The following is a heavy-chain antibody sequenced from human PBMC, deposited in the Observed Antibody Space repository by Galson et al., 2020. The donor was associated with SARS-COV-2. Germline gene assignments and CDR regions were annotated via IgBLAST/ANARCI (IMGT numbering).Heavy chain of an antibody. J-gene: IGHJ4*02. D-gene: IGHD6-19*01. CDR1: GFSLTTSGMC. V-gene: IGHV2-70*11. CDR2: IDWDDDE. CDR3: ARSDSSGCRGNY. Sequence: ESGPTLVKPTQTLTLTSTFSGFSLTTSGMCVGWIRQPPGKALEWLARIDWDDDEYYSASLKTRLTISKDTSKNQVVLTMTNMDPEDTATYYCARSDSSGCRGNYWGQGTLVTVSS.